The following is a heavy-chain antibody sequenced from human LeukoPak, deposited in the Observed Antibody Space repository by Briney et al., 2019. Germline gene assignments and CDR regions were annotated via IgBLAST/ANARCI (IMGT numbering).Heavy chain of an antibody. CDR1: GYTFTSYD. V-gene: IGHV1-8*01. D-gene: IGHD2-15*01. CDR2: MNPNSGNT. Sequence: ASVKVSCKASGYTFTSYDINWVRQATGQGLEWMGWMNPNSGNTGYAQKFQGRVTMTRNTSISTAYMEPSSLRSEDTAVYYCARGPTTLRYNWFDPWGQGTLVTVSS. J-gene: IGHJ5*02. CDR3: ARGPTTLRYNWFDP.